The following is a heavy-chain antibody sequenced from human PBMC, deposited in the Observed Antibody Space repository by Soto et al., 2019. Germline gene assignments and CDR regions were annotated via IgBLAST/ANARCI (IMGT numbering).Heavy chain of an antibody. J-gene: IGHJ4*01. CDR3: ARRENSYGYVGE. D-gene: IGHD5-18*01. Sequence: GESLKISCNGSGYSFTNYWIGWVRQTPGKGLEWMAIIYPGDSETRYSPSLEGQVTISADKSTSTAYLQWSSLKASDSATYYCARRENSYGYVGEGGHGTLVTVSS. CDR2: IYPGDSET. CDR1: GYSFTNYW. V-gene: IGHV5-51*01.